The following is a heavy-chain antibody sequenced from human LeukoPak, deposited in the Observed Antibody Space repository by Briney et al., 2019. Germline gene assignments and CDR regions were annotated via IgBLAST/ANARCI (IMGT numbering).Heavy chain of an antibody. V-gene: IGHV3-69-1*01. Sequence: GSLRLSCAASGFTFSSYSMNWVRPAPGKGLEWVSSITSSSTIYYAESVKGRFTISRDNAKNSLYLQMNSLRDEDTAVYFCARAHTIFWEFDAFDIWGRGTMVTVSS. J-gene: IGHJ3*02. CDR3: ARAHTIFWEFDAFDI. D-gene: IGHD3-3*01. CDR1: GFTFSSYS. CDR2: ITSSSTI.